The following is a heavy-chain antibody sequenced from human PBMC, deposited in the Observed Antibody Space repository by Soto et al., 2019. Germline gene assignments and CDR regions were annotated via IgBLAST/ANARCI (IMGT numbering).Heavy chain of an antibody. D-gene: IGHD6-19*01. V-gene: IGHV3-23*01. Sequence: LRLSCAASGFTFSSYGMNWVRQAPGKGLEWVSLIGGSGDSTYYADSVKGRFTISRDNSKNTLYLQMNGLRADDTAVYYCARGMASSRYYFDYWGQGTMVTVSS. CDR2: IGGSGDST. CDR1: GFTFSSYG. J-gene: IGHJ4*02. CDR3: ARGMASSRYYFDY.